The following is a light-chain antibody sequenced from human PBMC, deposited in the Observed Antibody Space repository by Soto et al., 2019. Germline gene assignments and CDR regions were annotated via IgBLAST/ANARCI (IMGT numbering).Light chain of an antibody. J-gene: IGKJ2*01. CDR2: LSS. CDR3: QQYDSSPYT. V-gene: IGKV3-20*01. Sequence: ETVLTQSPGTLSLSPGERATLSCRASQAIRSTHLAWYQQKPGQAPRLLMYLSSTRAPAIPDRFSGSGSGTDFTLSISRLEPEDFAVYYCQQYDSSPYTFGQGTKLEIK. CDR1: QAIRSTH.